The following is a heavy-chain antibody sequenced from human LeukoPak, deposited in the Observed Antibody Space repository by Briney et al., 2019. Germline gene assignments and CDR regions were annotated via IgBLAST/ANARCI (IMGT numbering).Heavy chain of an antibody. D-gene: IGHD3-10*01. CDR2: ISGSGGST. CDR3: AKDRSSYYYGTGIYDVFDT. CDR1: GFTFSSYA. Sequence: QPGGSLRLSCAASGFTFSSYAMSWVRPAPGKGPEWVSGISGSGGSTYYADSVKGRFTISRDNSKNTLYLRMNSLRGDDTAVYYCAKDRSSYYYGTGIYDVFDTWGQGTMVTVSS. J-gene: IGHJ3*02. V-gene: IGHV3-23*01.